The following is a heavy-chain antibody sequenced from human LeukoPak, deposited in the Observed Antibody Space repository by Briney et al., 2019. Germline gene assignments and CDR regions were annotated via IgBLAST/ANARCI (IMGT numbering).Heavy chain of an antibody. D-gene: IGHD1-1*01. CDR1: GGSISSYY. J-gene: IGHJ3*02. Sequence: SETLSLTCTVSGGSISSYYWSWIRQPPGKGLEWIGYVYYSGSTNYNPSLKSRVSISVDTSKNQFSLKLSSVTAADTAVYHCARGSRTTTAFDIWGQGTMVTVSS. CDR3: ARGSRTTTAFDI. V-gene: IGHV4-59*01. CDR2: VYYSGST.